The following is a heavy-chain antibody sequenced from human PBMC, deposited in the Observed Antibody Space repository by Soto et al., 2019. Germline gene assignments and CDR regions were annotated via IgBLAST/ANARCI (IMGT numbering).Heavy chain of an antibody. Sequence: ASVKVSCKASGYTFSSYDISWVRQVPGQGLEWMGWVSAYNGNTNYAQNFQGRVTMTTDTSTSTAYMELRSSVTAADTAVYYCARLRFLDFYGMDVWGQGTTVTVSS. CDR2: VSAYNGNT. J-gene: IGHJ6*02. D-gene: IGHD3-3*01. V-gene: IGHV1-18*01. CDR1: GYTFSSYD. CDR3: ARLRFLDFYGMDV.